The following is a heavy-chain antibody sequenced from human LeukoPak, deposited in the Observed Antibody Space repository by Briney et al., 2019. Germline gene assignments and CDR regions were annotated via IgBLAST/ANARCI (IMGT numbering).Heavy chain of an antibody. CDR1: GFPFSSYA. V-gene: IGHV3-23*01. Sequence: GGSLRLSCAASGFPFSSYAMSWVRQATGEGREWVSAIGGSGGSTYSADSVKGRFTISGDNSKNTLYLQMNSLRAEDTAVYYCAKYSSGWYSSFDPWGQGTLVTVSS. J-gene: IGHJ5*02. D-gene: IGHD6-19*01. CDR2: IGGSGGST. CDR3: AKYSSGWYSSFDP.